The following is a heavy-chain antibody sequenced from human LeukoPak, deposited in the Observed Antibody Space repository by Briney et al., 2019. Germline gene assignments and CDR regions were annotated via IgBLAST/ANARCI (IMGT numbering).Heavy chain of an antibody. CDR2: INPNSGGT. D-gene: IGHD4-17*01. J-gene: IGHJ5*02. CDR1: GYTFTGYY. CDR3: ARADYGDLYNWFDP. Sequence: ASVKVSCKASGYTFTGYYMHWVRQAPGQGLEWMGWINPNSGGTNYAQKFQGRVTMTRDTSISTAYKELSRLRSDDTAVYYCARADYGDLYNWFDPWGQGTLVTVSS. V-gene: IGHV1-2*02.